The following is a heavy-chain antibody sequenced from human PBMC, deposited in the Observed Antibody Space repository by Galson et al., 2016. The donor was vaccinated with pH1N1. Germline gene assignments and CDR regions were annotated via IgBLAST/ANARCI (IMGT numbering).Heavy chain of an antibody. CDR1: GYIFTRDY. D-gene: IGHD7-27*01. Sequence: CKASGYIFTRDYFHWVRQAPGQGLEWMGVIDPSNGGTTIAQKFQGLVTMTRDTSTSTVYMEVSGLKSDDTAVYYCIRDLGRLRDFWGQGTLVTVSS. CDR3: IRDLGRLRDF. V-gene: IGHV1-46*03. CDR2: IDPSNGGT. J-gene: IGHJ4*02.